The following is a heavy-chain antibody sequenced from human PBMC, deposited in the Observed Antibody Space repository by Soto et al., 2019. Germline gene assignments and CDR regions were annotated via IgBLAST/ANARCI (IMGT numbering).Heavy chain of an antibody. D-gene: IGHD2-15*01. CDR3: AKDMGSQYYYYMDV. CDR2: ISWNSGSI. J-gene: IGHJ6*03. V-gene: IGHV3-9*01. CDR1: GFTFDDYA. Sequence: GGSLRLSCAASGFTFDDYAMHWVRQAPGKGLEWVSGISWNSGSIGYADSVKGRFTISRDNAKNSLYLQMNSLRAEDTALYYCAKDMGSQYYYYMDVWGKGTTVTVSS.